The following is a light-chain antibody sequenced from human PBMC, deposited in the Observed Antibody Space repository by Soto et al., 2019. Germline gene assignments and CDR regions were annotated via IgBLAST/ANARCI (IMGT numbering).Light chain of an antibody. Sequence: ETQMTQSPSSVTASVGYRVTITCXASQDIITWLAWYQQKPGKAPNLLIYTASNLQSGVPSRFSGSGSGTHFTLTISSLQPEDFGTYYCQQTDSFPITFGQGTRLEIK. CDR1: QDIITW. CDR2: TAS. CDR3: QQTDSFPIT. V-gene: IGKV1-12*01. J-gene: IGKJ5*01.